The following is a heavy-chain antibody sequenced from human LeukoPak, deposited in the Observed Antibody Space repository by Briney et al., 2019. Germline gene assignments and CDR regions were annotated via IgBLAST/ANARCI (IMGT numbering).Heavy chain of an antibody. CDR2: INPNSGGT. D-gene: IGHD5-18*01. Sequence: ASVKVSCKASGYTFTGYYMHWVRQAPGQGLEWMGRINPNSGGTNYAQKFQGWVTMTRDTSISTAYMELSRLRSDDTAVYYCASLGEYSYVRFDYWGQGTLVTVSS. J-gene: IGHJ4*02. CDR1: GYTFTGYY. V-gene: IGHV1-2*04. CDR3: ASLGEYSYVRFDY.